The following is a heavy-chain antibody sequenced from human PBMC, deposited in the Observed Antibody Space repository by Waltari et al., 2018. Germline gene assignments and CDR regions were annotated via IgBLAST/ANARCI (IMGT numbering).Heavy chain of an antibody. CDR3: AGSSSSGPDY. V-gene: IGHV4-59*11. D-gene: IGHD6-6*01. J-gene: IGHJ4*02. CDR1: GGSISSHY. CDR2: IYYSGST. Sequence: QVQLQESGPGLVKPSETLSLTCTVSGGSISSHYWSWIRQPPGKGLERLGYIYYSGSTNYNPTLKSRVTISVDTSKNQSSLKLSSVTAADTAVYYCAGSSSSGPDYWGQGTLVTVSS.